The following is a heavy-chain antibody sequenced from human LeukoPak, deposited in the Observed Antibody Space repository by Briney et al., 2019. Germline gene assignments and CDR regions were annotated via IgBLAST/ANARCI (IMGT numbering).Heavy chain of an antibody. CDR1: GFTFSIYG. CDR3: ARDYGGNSDAFDI. D-gene: IGHD4-23*01. Sequence: PGGSLRLSCAASGFTFSIYGMSWVRQAPGKGPEWVSTISDSGGSTYYADSVKGRFTISRDNSKNTLYLQMNSLRAEDTAVYYCARDYGGNSDAFDIWGQGTMVTVSS. V-gene: IGHV3-23*01. J-gene: IGHJ3*02. CDR2: ISDSGGST.